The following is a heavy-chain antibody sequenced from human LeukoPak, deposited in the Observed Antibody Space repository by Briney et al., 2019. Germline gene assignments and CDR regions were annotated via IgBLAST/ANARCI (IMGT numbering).Heavy chain of an antibody. Sequence: SVKVSCKASGGTFSSYAISWVRQAPGQGLEWMGRIIPILGIANYAQKFQGRVTITADKSTSTAYMELSSLRSEDTAVYYCARDRYCSSTSCYEGGYYYYGMDVWGQGTTVTVSS. CDR1: GGTFSSYA. CDR2: IIPILGIA. V-gene: IGHV1-69*04. J-gene: IGHJ6*02. CDR3: ARDRYCSSTSCYEGGYYYYGMDV. D-gene: IGHD2-2*01.